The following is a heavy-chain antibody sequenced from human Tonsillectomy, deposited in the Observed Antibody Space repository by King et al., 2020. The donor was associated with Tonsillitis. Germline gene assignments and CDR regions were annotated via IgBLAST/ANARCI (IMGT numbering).Heavy chain of an antibody. J-gene: IGHJ6*02. CDR1: VFSLSNARMG. CDR3: ERILTGYSYGYRYYYYGMDV. V-gene: IGHV2-26*01. CDR2: IFSNDEK. D-gene: IGHD5-18*01. Sequence: TLKESGPVLVKPTETLTLTCTVSVFSLSNARMGVSWIRQPPGKALEWLAHIFSNDEKSYRPSLKSRLTISTDTSKRQVVLTMTNMDPVDTATYYCERILTGYSYGYRYYYYGMDVWGQGTTVTVSS.